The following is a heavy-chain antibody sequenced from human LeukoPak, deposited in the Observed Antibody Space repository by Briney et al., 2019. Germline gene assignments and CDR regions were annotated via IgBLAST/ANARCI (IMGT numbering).Heavy chain of an antibody. CDR2: INPNSGGT. CDR1: GYTFTGYY. V-gene: IGHV1-2*06. D-gene: IGHD4-23*01. Sequence: ASVKVSCKASGYTFTGYYMHWVRQASGQGLEWMGRINPNSGGTNYAQKFQGRVTMTRDTSISTAYMGLSRLRSDDTAVYYCAREKGGLMVVTPEDWFDPWGQGTLVTVSS. J-gene: IGHJ5*02. CDR3: AREKGGLMVVTPEDWFDP.